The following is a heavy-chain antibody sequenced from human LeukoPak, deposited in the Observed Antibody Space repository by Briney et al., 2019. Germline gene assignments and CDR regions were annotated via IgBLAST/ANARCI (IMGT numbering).Heavy chain of an antibody. CDR1: GGSIRSYY. J-gene: IGHJ4*02. CDR3: ARGYSGSYCDY. Sequence: SETLSLTCTVSGGSIRSYYWSWIRQPPGKGLEWIGYIYYSGSTNYNPSLKSRVTISVDTSKNQFSLNLSSATAADTAVYYCARGYSGSYCDYWGQGTLVTVSS. V-gene: IGHV4-59*01. D-gene: IGHD1-26*01. CDR2: IYYSGST.